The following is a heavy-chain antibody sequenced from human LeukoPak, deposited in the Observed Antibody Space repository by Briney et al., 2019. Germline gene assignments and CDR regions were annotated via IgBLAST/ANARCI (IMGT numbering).Heavy chain of an antibody. CDR2: FYTSGTT. CDR1: GGSISSYY. Sequence: SETLSLTCTVSGGSISSYYWSWIRQPAGKRLEWIGRFYTSGTTNYNPSLKSRVTMSVDTSKNQFSLKLSSVTAADTAVYYCARDALGDSMGYWGQGTLVTVSS. J-gene: IGHJ4*02. D-gene: IGHD1-26*01. V-gene: IGHV4-4*07. CDR3: ARDALGDSMGY.